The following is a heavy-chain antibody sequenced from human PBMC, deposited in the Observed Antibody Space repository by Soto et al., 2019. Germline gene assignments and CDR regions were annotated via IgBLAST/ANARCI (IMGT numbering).Heavy chain of an antibody. CDR1: GGSITVDSISRNTYY. CDR3: ARGRRYYDSNGYYNYFDY. D-gene: IGHD3-22*01. V-gene: IGHV4-39*01. Sequence: PSETLSLTCTVSGGSITVDSISRNTYYWGWMRQPPGKGLEWIASFFIGGNTYYDPSLKSRVTTSVDTSKNQFSLKLSSVTAADTAVYYCARGRRYYDSNGYYNYFDYWGQGTLVTVSS. J-gene: IGHJ4*02. CDR2: FFIGGNT.